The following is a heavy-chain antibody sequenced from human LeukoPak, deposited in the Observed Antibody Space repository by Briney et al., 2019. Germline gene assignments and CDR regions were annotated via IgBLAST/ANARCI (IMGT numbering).Heavy chain of an antibody. Sequence: GGSLRLSCAASGFTFSSYWMSWVRQAPGKGLEWVANINQDGSEKYYVDSVKGRFTISRDNAKNSLYLQMNSLRAEDTAVYYCARLGPYGDYSPYYFDYWGQGTLVTVSS. CDR2: INQDGSEK. CDR1: GFTFSSYW. D-gene: IGHD4-17*01. CDR3: ARLGPYGDYSPYYFDY. J-gene: IGHJ4*02. V-gene: IGHV3-7*01.